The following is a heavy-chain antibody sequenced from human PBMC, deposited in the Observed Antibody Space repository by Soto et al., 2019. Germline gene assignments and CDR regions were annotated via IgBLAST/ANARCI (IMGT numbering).Heavy chain of an antibody. V-gene: IGHV3-53*04. D-gene: IGHD3-10*01. Sequence: GGSLRLSCAASGFTVSSNYMSWVRQAPGKGLEWVSVIYSGGSTYYADSVKGRFTISRHNSKNTLYLQMNSLGAEDTAVYYCARESISMVRGVITPNYYMDVWGKGTTVTVSS. J-gene: IGHJ6*03. CDR2: IYSGGST. CDR1: GFTVSSNY. CDR3: ARESISMVRGVITPNYYMDV.